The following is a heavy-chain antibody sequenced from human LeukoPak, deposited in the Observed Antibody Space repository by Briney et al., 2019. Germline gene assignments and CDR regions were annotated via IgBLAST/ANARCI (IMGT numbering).Heavy chain of an antibody. D-gene: IGHD3-22*01. CDR2: ISAYNGNT. CDR3: ARKAHYYDSSGYNDY. Sequence: ASVKVSCKASGYTFTSYGISWVRQAPGQGLEWMGWISAYNGNTNYAQKLQGRVTMTTDTSTSTAYMELRSLRSDDTAVYYCARKAHYYDSSGYNDYWGQGTLVTVSS. CDR1: GYTFTSYG. J-gene: IGHJ4*02. V-gene: IGHV1-18*01.